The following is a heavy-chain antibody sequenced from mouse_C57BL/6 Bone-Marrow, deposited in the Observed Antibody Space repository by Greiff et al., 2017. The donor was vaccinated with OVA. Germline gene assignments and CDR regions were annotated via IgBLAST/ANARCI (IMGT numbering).Heavy chain of an antibody. D-gene: IGHD1-1*01. J-gene: IGHJ2*01. Sequence: EVQGVESGGDLVKPGGSLKLSCAAPGFTFSSYGMSWVRPTPDKRLEWVATLSSGGSYPYYPDSVKGRFTISRDIAKNPLYLQRSSLKSEDTAMYYCARHGDYGSFFDYWGQGTTLTVSS. V-gene: IGHV5-6*01. CDR2: LSSGGSYP. CDR3: ARHGDYGSFFDY. CDR1: GFTFSSYG.